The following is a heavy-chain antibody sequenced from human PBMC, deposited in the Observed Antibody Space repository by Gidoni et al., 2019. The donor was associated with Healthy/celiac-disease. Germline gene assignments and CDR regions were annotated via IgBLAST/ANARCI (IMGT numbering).Heavy chain of an antibody. V-gene: IGHV1-3*01. CDR2: INAGNGNT. D-gene: IGHD3-22*01. Sequence: QVQLVQSGAEVKKPGASVKVSCKASGYTFTSYAMHWVRQAPGQRREWMGWINAGNGNTKYSQKFQGRVTITRDTSASTAYMKLSSLRSEDTAVYYCARDYYDSSGYYYWGQGTLVTVSS. CDR3: ARDYYDSSGYYY. J-gene: IGHJ4*02. CDR1: GYTFTSYA.